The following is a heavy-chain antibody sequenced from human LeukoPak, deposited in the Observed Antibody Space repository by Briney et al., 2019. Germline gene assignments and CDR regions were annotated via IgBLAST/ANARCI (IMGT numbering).Heavy chain of an antibody. J-gene: IGHJ4*02. CDR3: ARLPLWFGESSLVDY. Sequence: SETLSLTCTVSGGSISSSSYYWGWIRQPPGKGLEWIGSIYYSGSTYYNPSLKSRVTISVDTSKNQFSLKLSSVTAADTAVYYCARLPLWFGESSLVDYWGQGTLVTVSS. V-gene: IGHV4-39*01. CDR1: GGSISSSSYY. D-gene: IGHD3-10*01. CDR2: IYYSGST.